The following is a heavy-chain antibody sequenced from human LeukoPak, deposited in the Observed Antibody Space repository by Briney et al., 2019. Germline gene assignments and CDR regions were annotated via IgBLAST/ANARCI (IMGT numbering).Heavy chain of an antibody. V-gene: IGHV3-30*04. D-gene: IGHD3-10*01. CDR3: ASSGLLWFGELLH. CDR1: GFAFESFT. Sequence: PGGSLRLSCAGSGFAFESFTMTWVRQAPGKGLEWVAVISYDGSNKYYADSVKGRFTISRDNSKNTLYLQMNSLRAEDTAVYYCASSGLLWFGELLHWGQGTLVTVSS. CDR2: ISYDGSNK. J-gene: IGHJ4*02.